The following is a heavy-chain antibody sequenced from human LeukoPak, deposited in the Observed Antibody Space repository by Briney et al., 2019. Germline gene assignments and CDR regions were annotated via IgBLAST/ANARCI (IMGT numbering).Heavy chain of an antibody. D-gene: IGHD6-13*01. CDR1: GGSISSYY. CDR2: IYYSGST. J-gene: IGHJ4*02. Sequence: SETLSLTCTVSGGSISSYYWSWIRQPPGKGLEWIGYIYYSGSTNYNPSLKSRVTISVDTSKNQFSLKLSSVTAADTAVYYCARKSIAVAGRKPYDSWDQGSLVTVSS. CDR3: ARKSIAVAGRKPYDS. V-gene: IGHV4-59*08.